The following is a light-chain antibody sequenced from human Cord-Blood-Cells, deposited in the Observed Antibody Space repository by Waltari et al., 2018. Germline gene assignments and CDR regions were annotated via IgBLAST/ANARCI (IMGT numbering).Light chain of an antibody. J-gene: IGKJ2*01. CDR1: QSISSW. V-gene: IGKV1-5*03. Sequence: DIQMTQSPSTLSASVGDRVTITCRSSQSISSWCAWYQQKPGKAPNLLIYKASSLESGVPSRFSGSGSGTEFTLTISSLQPDDFATYYCQQYNSYSYTFGQGTKLEIK. CDR3: QQYNSYSYT. CDR2: KAS.